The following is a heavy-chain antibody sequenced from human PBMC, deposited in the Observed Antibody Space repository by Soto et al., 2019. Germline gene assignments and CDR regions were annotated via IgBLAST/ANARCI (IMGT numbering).Heavy chain of an antibody. CDR3: ARGYCSSTSCYGPFDY. CDR2: IYYSGST. J-gene: IGHJ4*02. CDR1: GGSISSYY. Sequence: PSETLSLTCTVSGGSISSYYWSWIRQPPGKGLEWIGYIYYSGSTNYNPSLKGRVTISVDTSKNQFSLKLSSVSAADTAVYYCARGYCSSTSCYGPFDYWGQGTLVTVSS. V-gene: IGHV4-59*01. D-gene: IGHD2-2*01.